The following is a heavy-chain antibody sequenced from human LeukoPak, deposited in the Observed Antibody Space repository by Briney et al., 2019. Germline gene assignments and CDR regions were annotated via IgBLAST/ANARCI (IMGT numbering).Heavy chain of an antibody. CDR1: GFTFSSYS. CDR2: IDARSGIT. Sequence: GGSLRLSCAASGFTFSSYSMNWVRQAPGKGPEWVSYIDARSGITYYADSVQGRFTISRDDAKESVFLQMNSLRADDTAVYYCARTYDFGRGPPGDAFDNWGPGTLVIVSS. J-gene: IGHJ3*02. D-gene: IGHD3-3*01. V-gene: IGHV3-48*01. CDR3: ARTYDFGRGPPGDAFDN.